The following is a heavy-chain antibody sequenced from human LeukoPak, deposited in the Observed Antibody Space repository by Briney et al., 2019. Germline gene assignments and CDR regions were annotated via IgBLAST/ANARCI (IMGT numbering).Heavy chain of an antibody. V-gene: IGHV3-23*01. J-gene: IGHJ4*02. CDR3: AKEGFDY. Sequence: GRSLRLSCAASGFTFSSYAMHWVRQAPGKGLEWVSTFTGGDGSAYYADSVKGRFTISRDNSKNTLYLQMNSLRAEDTALYYCAKEGFDYWGQGTLVTVSS. CDR1: GFTFSSYA. CDR2: FTGGDGSA.